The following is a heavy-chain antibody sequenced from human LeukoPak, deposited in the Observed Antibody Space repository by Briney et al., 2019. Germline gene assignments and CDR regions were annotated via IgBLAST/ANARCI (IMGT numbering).Heavy chain of an antibody. CDR2: IYYSGST. V-gene: IGHV4-59*01. Sequence: PSETLSLTCTVSGGSISGSYWNWIRQPPGKGLEWIGYIYYSGSTNYNPSLKSRVTISVDTSKNQFSLKLSSVAAADTAVYYCASLSSGSYNWFDPWGRGTLVTVSS. D-gene: IGHD1-26*01. CDR3: ASLSSGSYNWFDP. J-gene: IGHJ5*02. CDR1: GGSISGSY.